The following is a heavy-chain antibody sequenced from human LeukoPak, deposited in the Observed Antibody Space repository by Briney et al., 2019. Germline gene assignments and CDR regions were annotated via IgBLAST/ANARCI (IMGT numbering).Heavy chain of an antibody. CDR2: IIPILGIA. CDR1: GGTFSSYA. J-gene: IGHJ4*02. Sequence: SVKVSCKASGGTFSSYAISWVRQAPGQGLEWMGRIIPILGIANYAQKFQGRVTITADKSTSTAYMELSSLRSEDTAVYYCARDMVRGVINTGDYWGQGTLVTVSS. D-gene: IGHD3-10*01. V-gene: IGHV1-69*04. CDR3: ARDMVRGVINTGDY.